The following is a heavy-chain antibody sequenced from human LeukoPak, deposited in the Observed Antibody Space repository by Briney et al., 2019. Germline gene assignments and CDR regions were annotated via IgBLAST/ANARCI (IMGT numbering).Heavy chain of an antibody. D-gene: IGHD2-21*02. J-gene: IGHJ4*02. CDR3: ARGCGGDCAAFDN. CDR1: GFTLGDFV. V-gene: IGHV3-49*04. Sequence: GGSLRLSCTPSGFTLGDFVMSWVRQAPGKGLEWVSFIRSTTYDETTEYAGSVQGRFTISRDDFRGIAYLQMNSLKTEDTAVYYCARGCGGDCAAFDNWGQGTLVTVSS. CDR2: IRSTTYDETT.